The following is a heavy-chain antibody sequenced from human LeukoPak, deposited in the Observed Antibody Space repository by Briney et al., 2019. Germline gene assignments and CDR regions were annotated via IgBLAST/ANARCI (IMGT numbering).Heavy chain of an antibody. CDR2: INPNSGGT. CDR1: GYTFTGYY. Sequence: ASVKVSCKASGYTFTGYYMHWVRQAPGQGLEWMGWINPNSGGTNYAQKFQGRVTMTRDTSISTAYMELSRMRSDDTAVYYCASPYDRQDSYYYYYYYMDVWGKGTTVTVSS. CDR3: ASPYDRQDSYYYYYYYMDV. D-gene: IGHD3-22*01. V-gene: IGHV1-2*02. J-gene: IGHJ6*03.